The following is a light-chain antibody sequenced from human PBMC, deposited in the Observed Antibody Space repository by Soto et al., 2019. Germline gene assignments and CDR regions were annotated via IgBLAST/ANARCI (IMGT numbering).Light chain of an antibody. Sequence: EIVMTQSPATLSVSPGERATLSCRASQSVSSNLAWYQQKPGLAPRLLIYGASTRATGIPARFSGSWSGTEFTLTISSLQSEDFAVYYCQQYNNWPLFGGGTKVEIK. V-gene: IGKV3-15*01. CDR1: QSVSSN. CDR3: QQYNNWPL. J-gene: IGKJ4*01. CDR2: GAS.